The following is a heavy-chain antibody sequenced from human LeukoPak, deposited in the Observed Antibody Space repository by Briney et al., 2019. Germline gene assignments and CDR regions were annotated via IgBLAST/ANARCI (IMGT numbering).Heavy chain of an antibody. Sequence: SETLSLTCTVSGDSISSSYYWGWVRQPPGKGLECIGGIYYSGSTFYNPSLKSRVTMSVDTSKNQFSLKLSSVTAADTAVYYCAKIAVAGKPAYYYYYGMDVWGQGTTVTVSS. D-gene: IGHD6-19*01. CDR2: IYYSGST. CDR3: AKIAVAGKPAYYYYYGMDV. J-gene: IGHJ6*02. CDR1: GDSISSSYY. V-gene: IGHV4-38-2*02.